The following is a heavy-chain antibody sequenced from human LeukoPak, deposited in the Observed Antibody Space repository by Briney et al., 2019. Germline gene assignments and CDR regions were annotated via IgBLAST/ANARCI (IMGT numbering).Heavy chain of an antibody. CDR1: GIRFNDYW. D-gene: IGHD1-14*01. J-gene: IGHJ4*02. Sequence: GGSLRLSCTVSGIRFNDYWMSWVRQAPGKGLEWVANIKEDGGEMYYVDSVKGRFIISRDNAKNSVYLQMNILRVEDTAVYYCASGMIEFDYWGQGTLVTVSS. CDR3: ASGMIEFDY. CDR2: IKEDGGEM. V-gene: IGHV3-7*01.